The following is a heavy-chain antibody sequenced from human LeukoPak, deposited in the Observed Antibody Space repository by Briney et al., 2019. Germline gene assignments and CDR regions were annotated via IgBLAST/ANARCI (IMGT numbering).Heavy chain of an antibody. D-gene: IGHD5-18*01. CDR2: ISYDGSNR. V-gene: IGHV3-30*18. Sequence: PGRSLRLSCAASGFTFSSYGMHWVRQAPGKGLEWVAVISYDGSNRYYADSVKGRFTISRDNSKNTLYLQMNSLRAEDTAVYYCAKASNGGYSYGLNYWGQGTLVTVSS. CDR3: AKASNGGYSYGLNY. J-gene: IGHJ4*02. CDR1: GFTFSSYG.